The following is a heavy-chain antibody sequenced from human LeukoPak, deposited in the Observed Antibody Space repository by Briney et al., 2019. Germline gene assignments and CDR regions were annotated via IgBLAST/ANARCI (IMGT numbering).Heavy chain of an antibody. D-gene: IGHD3-3*01. CDR1: GGSFSGYY. V-gene: IGHV4-34*01. J-gene: IGHJ4*02. Sequence: PSETLSLTCAVYGGSFSGYYWSWIRQPPGKGLEWIGEINHSGSTNYDPSLKSRVTISVDTSKNQFSLKLSSVTAADTAVYYCARTFRESYYDFWSGYSTLDYWGQGTLVTVSS. CDR3: ARTFRESYYDFWSGYSTLDY. CDR2: INHSGST.